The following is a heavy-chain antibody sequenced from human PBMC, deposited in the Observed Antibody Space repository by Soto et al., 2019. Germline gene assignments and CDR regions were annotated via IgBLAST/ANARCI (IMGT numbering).Heavy chain of an antibody. V-gene: IGHV1-18*01. CDR1: GDTFTNFG. J-gene: IGHJ5*02. Sequence: HLVQSGPEVKKPGASITVSCKTSGDTFTNFGLSWVRQAPGQGLEWMGWIATYNSNRNYAQKFQGRLPLTTDTSKSTAYMELKSVRYDDTAVYYCATVLRGVVNWFDPWGQGTLVTVSS. CDR2: IATYNSNR. CDR3: ATVLRGVVNWFDP. D-gene: IGHD3-10*01.